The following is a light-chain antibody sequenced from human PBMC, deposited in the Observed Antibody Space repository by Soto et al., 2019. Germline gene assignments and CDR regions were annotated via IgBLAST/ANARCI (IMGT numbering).Light chain of an antibody. CDR3: QQYSSSPPTLT. CDR2: DAS. V-gene: IGKV3-20*01. CDR1: QSVSSTF. Sequence: EIVLTQSPGTLSLSPGERATLSCRASQSVSSTFLAWYQQKPGQAPRLLIYDASSRATGIPDRFSGSGSGTDFSLIISRLEPEDVAVYYCQQYSSSPPTLTFGGGTKVEIK. J-gene: IGKJ4*01.